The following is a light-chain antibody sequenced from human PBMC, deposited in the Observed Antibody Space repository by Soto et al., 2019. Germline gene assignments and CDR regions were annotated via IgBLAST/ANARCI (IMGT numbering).Light chain of an antibody. CDR2: ETS. CDR1: QSIDNW. Sequence: DIQMTQSPSTLSASVGDRVTITCRASQSIDNWLAWYQEKPGQAPKLLIYETSTFASGVPYRFSGSASGTEFTLTISSLQPDDCATYYCQQYYSMYTFGRGTRLEI. V-gene: IGKV1-5*03. CDR3: QQYYSMYT. J-gene: IGKJ2*01.